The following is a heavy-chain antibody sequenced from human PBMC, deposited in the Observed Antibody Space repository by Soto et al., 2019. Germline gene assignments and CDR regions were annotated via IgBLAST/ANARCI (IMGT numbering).Heavy chain of an antibody. CDR1: GFTFTSCG. D-gene: IGHD5-18*01. CDR3: VKDIAVVYNYGYFED. V-gene: IGHV3-30*18. CDR2: ISYDGTAR. J-gene: IGHJ4*02. Sequence: QVQLVESGGGVVQPGKSLRLSCVASGFTFTSCGMHWVRQAPGKGLEWVAVISYDGTARYYVDSVKGRFTISRDSSKNTVYLQMNSLRAEDTAVYYCVKDIAVVYNYGYFEDWGQGILVTVSS.